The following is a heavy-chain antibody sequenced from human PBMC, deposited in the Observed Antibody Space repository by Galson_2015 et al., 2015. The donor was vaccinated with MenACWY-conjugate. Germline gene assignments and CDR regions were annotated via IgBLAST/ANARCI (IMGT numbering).Heavy chain of an antibody. CDR3: ARSDYYGSGSKLYYFDY. Sequence: LRLSCSASGFTFSDYYMSWIRQAPGKGLEWVSYISSSSSYTNYADSVKGRFTISRDNAKNSLYLQMNSLRAEDTAVYYCARSDYYGSGSKLYYFDYWGQGTLVTVSS. CDR1: GFTFSDYY. D-gene: IGHD3-10*01. J-gene: IGHJ4*02. CDR2: ISSSSSYT. V-gene: IGHV3-11*06.